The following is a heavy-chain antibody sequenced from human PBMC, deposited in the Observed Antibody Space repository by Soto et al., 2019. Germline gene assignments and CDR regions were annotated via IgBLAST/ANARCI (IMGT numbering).Heavy chain of an antibody. D-gene: IGHD2-21*01. J-gene: IGHJ6*02. CDR2: ISNDGSNE. Sequence: GGSLRLSCAGSGFTFRWFGMNWVRQAPGKGLEWVARISNDGSNEYYVDSVKGRFTISRDNSKNTLYLQMDSLRAEDTAVYYCAKDGGLGARMHMCGMDVWGQGTTVTVSS. CDR3: AKDGGLGARMHMCGMDV. CDR1: GFTFRWFG. V-gene: IGHV3-30*18.